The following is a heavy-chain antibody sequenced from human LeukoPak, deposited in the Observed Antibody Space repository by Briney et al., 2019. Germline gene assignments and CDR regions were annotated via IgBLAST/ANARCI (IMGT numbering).Heavy chain of an antibody. CDR1: GYSISGGNH. CDR3: ARGPLIGPIDY. Sequence: SETLSLTCTVSGYSISGGNHWGWIRQPRGKGQEWVGIIYHGGSTYNNPSLKSRVTISVDTSKNQFSLKLTSVTAADTAVYYCARGPLIGPIDYWGQGTLVTVSS. CDR2: IYHGGST. V-gene: IGHV4-38-2*02. D-gene: IGHD3-16*01. J-gene: IGHJ4*02.